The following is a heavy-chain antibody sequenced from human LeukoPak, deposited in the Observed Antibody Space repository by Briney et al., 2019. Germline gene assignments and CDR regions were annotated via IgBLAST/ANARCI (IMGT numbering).Heavy chain of an antibody. D-gene: IGHD6-19*01. CDR3: ARVGQWLVENDWFDP. CDR2: INPNSGDT. J-gene: IGHJ5*02. CDR1: GYTSTGYY. Sequence: ASVKVSCKASGYTSTGYYMHWVRQAPGQGLEWMGWINPNSGDTNFAQNFQGRVTMTRDTSISTVYMELSRLRSDDTAVYYCARVGQWLVENDWFDPWGQGTLVTVSS. V-gene: IGHV1-2*02.